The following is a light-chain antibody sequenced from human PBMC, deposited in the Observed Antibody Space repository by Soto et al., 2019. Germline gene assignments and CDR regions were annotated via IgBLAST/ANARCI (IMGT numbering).Light chain of an antibody. CDR1: QSVSSSY. CDR3: QQYANSPYT. Sequence: EIVLTQSPGTLSLSPGERATLSCRASQSVSSSYLAWYQQKPGQAPRPLIYGASIRATGIPDRFSGSGSGTDFTLTISRLEPEDSAVYYCQQYANSPYTFGQGTRMEIK. V-gene: IGKV3-20*01. J-gene: IGKJ2*01. CDR2: GAS.